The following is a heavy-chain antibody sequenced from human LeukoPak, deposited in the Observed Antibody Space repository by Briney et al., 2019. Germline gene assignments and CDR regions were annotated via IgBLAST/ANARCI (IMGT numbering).Heavy chain of an antibody. D-gene: IGHD6-19*01. V-gene: IGHV3-7*01. J-gene: IGHJ4*02. Sequence: GGSLRLSCAASGFTFRSYWMSWVRQAPGKGLEWVANIKQDGSEKYYVDSVKGRFTISRDNAKNSLYLQMNSLRAEDTAVYYCARVSDISVAAYFDYWGQGTLVTVSS. CDR1: GFTFRSYW. CDR3: ARVSDISVAAYFDY. CDR2: IKQDGSEK.